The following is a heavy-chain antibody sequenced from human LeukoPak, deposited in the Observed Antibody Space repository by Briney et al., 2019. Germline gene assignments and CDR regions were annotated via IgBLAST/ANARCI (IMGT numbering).Heavy chain of an antibody. D-gene: IGHD1-26*01. V-gene: IGHV1-2*02. CDR3: ARPTGSYVLLDGFDV. J-gene: IGHJ3*01. CDR1: GYTFTAYY. Sequence: ASVKVSCKASGYTFTAYYIHWVRQAPGQGLEWMGWINPTSGTTNYAQKFQGGVTMTRDTSVSTAYMELSRLKSDDTAVYYCARPTGSYVLLDGFDVWGQGTVVTVPS. CDR2: INPTSGTT.